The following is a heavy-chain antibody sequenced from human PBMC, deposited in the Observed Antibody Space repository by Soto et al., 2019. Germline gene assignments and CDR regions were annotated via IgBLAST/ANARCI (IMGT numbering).Heavy chain of an antibody. Sequence: ASETLSLTCTVSGGSISSPDHYWSWIRQSPGKGLEWIGYIFYTGNTYYNPSLKSRGTISVDTSKNQFSLKLSSVTAADTAVYFCARFYYHSFDSWGQGTLVTVSS. CDR2: IFYTGNT. J-gene: IGHJ4*02. CDR3: ARFYYHSFDS. D-gene: IGHD3-22*01. V-gene: IGHV4-30-4*01. CDR1: GGSISSPDHY.